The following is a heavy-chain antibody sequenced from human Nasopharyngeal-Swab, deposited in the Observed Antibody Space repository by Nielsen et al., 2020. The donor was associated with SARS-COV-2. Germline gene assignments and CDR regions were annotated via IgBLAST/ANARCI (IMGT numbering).Heavy chain of an antibody. CDR2: IWYDGSNK. D-gene: IGHD6-13*01. V-gene: IGHV3-33*06. CDR1: GFTFSSYG. J-gene: IGHJ4*02. CDR3: AKWTFRAAAGTWDY. Sequence: GGSLRLSCAASGFTFSSYGMHWVRQAPGKGLEWVAVIWYDGSNKYYADSVKGRFTISRDNSKNTLYLQMNSLRAEATAVYYCAKWTFRAAAGTWDYWGQGTLVTVSS.